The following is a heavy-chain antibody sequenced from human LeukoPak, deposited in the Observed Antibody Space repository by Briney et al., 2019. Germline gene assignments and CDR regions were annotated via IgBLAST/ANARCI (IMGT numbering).Heavy chain of an antibody. CDR3: ARASVVTATFKYYYYYYMDV. CDR1: GGSISSGSYY. J-gene: IGHJ6*03. V-gene: IGHV4-61*02. D-gene: IGHD2-21*02. Sequence: KTSETLSLTCTVSGGSISSGSYYWSWIRQPAGKGLEWIGRIYSSGSTNYNPSLKSRVTISVDTSKNQFSLKLSSVTAADTAVYYCARASVVTATFKYYYYYYMDVWGKGTTVTVSS. CDR2: IYSSGST.